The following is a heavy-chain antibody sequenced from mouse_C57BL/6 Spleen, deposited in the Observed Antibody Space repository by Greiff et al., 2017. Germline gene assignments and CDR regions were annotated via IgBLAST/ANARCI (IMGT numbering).Heavy chain of an antibody. D-gene: IGHD1-1*01. V-gene: IGHV1-5*01. J-gene: IGHJ2*01. CDR3: TKGYYGSSWDFDY. Sequence: VQLQQSGTVLARPGASVKMSCKTSGYTFTSYWMHWVKQRPGQGLEWIGAIYPGNSDTSYNQKFKGKAKLTAVTSASTAYMELSSLTNEDSAVYYCTKGYYGSSWDFDYWGQGTTLTVSS. CDR2: IYPGNSDT. CDR1: GYTFTSYW.